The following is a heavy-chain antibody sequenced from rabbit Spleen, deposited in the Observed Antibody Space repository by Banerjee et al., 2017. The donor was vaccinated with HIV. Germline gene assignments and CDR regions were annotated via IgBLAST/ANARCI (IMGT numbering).Heavy chain of an antibody. J-gene: IGHJ6*01. D-gene: IGHD1-1*01. CDR1: GFDLSSYG. Sequence: QEQLEESGGGLVQPGGSLKVSCKASGFDLSSYGVSWVRQAPGKGLEWIGYIDPIFGATYYATWVNGRFTISSHNAQNTLYLQLNSLTAADTATYFCVRGASSSGYYSLWGPGTLVTVS. CDR3: VRGASSSGYYSL. CDR2: IDPIFGAT. V-gene: IGHV1S47*01.